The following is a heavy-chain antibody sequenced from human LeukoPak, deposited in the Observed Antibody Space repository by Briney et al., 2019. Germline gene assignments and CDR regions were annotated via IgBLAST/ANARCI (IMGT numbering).Heavy chain of an antibody. J-gene: IGHJ4*02. D-gene: IGHD6-13*01. CDR2: INHSGST. CDR1: GGSFSGYY. CDR3: ARGKAYSSSWYSKAYFDY. Sequence: PSETLSLTCAVYGGSFSGYYWSWIRQPPGKGLEWIGEINHSGSTNYNPSLKSRVTISVDTSKNQFSLKLSSVTAADTAVYYCARGKAYSSSWYSKAYFDYWGQGTLVTVSS. V-gene: IGHV4-34*01.